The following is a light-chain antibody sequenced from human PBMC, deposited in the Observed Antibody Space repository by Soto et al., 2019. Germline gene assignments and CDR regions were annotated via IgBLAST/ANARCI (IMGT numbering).Light chain of an antibody. V-gene: IGLV4-69*01. CDR2: VNTDGSH. J-gene: IGLJ2*01. CDR1: SGHSSYA. CDR3: KTWGAGFSVV. Sequence: QPVLTQSPSASASLGASVKLTCTLSSGHSSYAIAWHQQQPEKGPRYLMKVNTDGSHNKGDGIPDRFSGSSSGAERYLTISSLQSEDEADSYCKTWGAGFSVVFGGGTKLTVL.